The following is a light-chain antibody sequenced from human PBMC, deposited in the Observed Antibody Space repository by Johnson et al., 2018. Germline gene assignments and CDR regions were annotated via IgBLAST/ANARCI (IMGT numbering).Light chain of an antibody. V-gene: IGLV1-51*02. CDR3: GTWDSSLSAGNV. CDR2: ENN. J-gene: IGLJ1*01. Sequence: QSVLTQPPSVSAAPGQKVTISCSGSSSNIGNNYVSWYQQLPGTAPKLLIYENNKRPSGIPDRFSGSKSGTSATLAITGLQTGDEADYYCGTWDSSLSAGNVFGTGTKVTCL. CDR1: SSNIGNNY.